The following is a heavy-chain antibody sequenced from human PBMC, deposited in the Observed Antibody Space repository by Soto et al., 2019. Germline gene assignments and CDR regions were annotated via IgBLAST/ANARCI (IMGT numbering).Heavy chain of an antibody. CDR1: GFTFSDYY. CDR2: ISNSGGAV. Sequence: GSLRLSCAASGFTFSDYYMSWIRQAPGKGLEWVSYISNSGGAVYYADSVQGRFTISRDNAKNSLYLQMNSLRPEDAVVYYCARALAGSAEYFQHWGQXTLVTVSS. D-gene: IGHD6-19*01. J-gene: IGHJ1*01. V-gene: IGHV3-11*01. CDR3: ARALAGSAEYFQH.